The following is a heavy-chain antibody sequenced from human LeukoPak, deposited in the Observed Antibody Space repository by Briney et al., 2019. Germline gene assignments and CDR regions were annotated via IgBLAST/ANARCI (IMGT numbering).Heavy chain of an antibody. CDR3: ARVIQSQLWFPDY. Sequence: SETLSLTCSVSGGSISSSSYYWGWSRQPPGKGLEWIGSIYYSGSTYYNPSLKSRVTISVDTSKNQFSLKLSSVTAADTAVYYCARVIQSQLWFPDYWGQGTLVTVSS. D-gene: IGHD5-18*01. V-gene: IGHV4-39*07. J-gene: IGHJ4*02. CDR1: GGSISSSSYY. CDR2: IYYSGST.